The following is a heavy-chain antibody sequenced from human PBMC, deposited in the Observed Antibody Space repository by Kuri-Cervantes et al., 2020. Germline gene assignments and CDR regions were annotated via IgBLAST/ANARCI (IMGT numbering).Heavy chain of an antibody. CDR3: ARATTFYDY. J-gene: IGHJ4*02. D-gene: IGHD2/OR15-2a*01. CDR2: IRSKANSYAT. Sequence: GESLKISCAASGFTFSGSAMHWVRQASGKGLEWVGRIRSKANSYATAYAASVKGRFTISRDDSKNTAYLQMNSLKTEDTAVYYCARATTFYDYWGQGTLVTVSS. CDR1: GFTFSGSA. V-gene: IGHV3-73*01.